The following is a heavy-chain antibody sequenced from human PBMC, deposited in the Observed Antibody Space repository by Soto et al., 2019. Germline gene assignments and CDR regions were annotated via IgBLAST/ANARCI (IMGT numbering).Heavy chain of an antibody. CDR2: ISGSGGST. CDR1: GFTFSSYA. CDR3: AKDRDIVVVPAAIYVY. D-gene: IGHD2-2*01. Sequence: GGSLRLSCAASGFTFSSYAMSWVRQAPGKGLEWVSAISGSGGSTYYADSVKGRFTISRDNSKNTLYLQMNSLRAEDTAVYYCAKDRDIVVVPAAIYVYWGQGTLVTVSS. V-gene: IGHV3-23*01. J-gene: IGHJ4*02.